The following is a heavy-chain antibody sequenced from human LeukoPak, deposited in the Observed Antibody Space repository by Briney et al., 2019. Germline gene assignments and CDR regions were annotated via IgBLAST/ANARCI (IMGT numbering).Heavy chain of an antibody. J-gene: IGHJ4*02. CDR1: GFTFSSFT. V-gene: IGHV3-48*04. CDR3: AKSGPYCSSTSCNYFDY. D-gene: IGHD2-2*01. Sequence: GGSLRLSCAASGFTFSSFTMNWVRQAPGKGLEWVSYISSSSTTIYYADSVKGRFTISRDNAKNSLYLQMNSLRAEDTAVYYCAKSGPYCSSTSCNYFDYWGQGTLVTVSS. CDR2: ISSSSTTI.